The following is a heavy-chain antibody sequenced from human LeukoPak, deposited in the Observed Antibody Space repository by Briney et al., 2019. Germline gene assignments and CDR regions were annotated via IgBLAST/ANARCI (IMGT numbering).Heavy chain of an antibody. CDR3: AKGRRGWYEGLDY. CDR2: ISHGGDSA. Sequence: PGGSLRLSCTASGFIFSTYAMTGVRQAPERGLEWVSVISHGGDSAWYADSVKGRFTISRDNSKSTLFLQMNSLRADDTAIYYCAKGRRGWYEGLDYWGQGILVTVSS. D-gene: IGHD6-19*01. J-gene: IGHJ4*02. V-gene: IGHV3-23*01. CDR1: GFIFSTYA.